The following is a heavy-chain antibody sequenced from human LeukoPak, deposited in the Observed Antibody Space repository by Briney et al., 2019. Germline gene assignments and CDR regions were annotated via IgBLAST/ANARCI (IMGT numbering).Heavy chain of an antibody. J-gene: IGHJ5*02. CDR3: ARALAAAGNWFDP. V-gene: IGHV1-8*01. Sequence: GASVKVSCKASGYTFTSYDINWVRQATGQGLEWMGWMNPNSGNTDYAQKLQGRVTMTTDTSTSTAYMELRSLRSDDTAVYYCARALAAAGNWFDPWGQGTLVTVSS. CDR1: GYTFTSYD. D-gene: IGHD6-13*01. CDR2: MNPNSGNT.